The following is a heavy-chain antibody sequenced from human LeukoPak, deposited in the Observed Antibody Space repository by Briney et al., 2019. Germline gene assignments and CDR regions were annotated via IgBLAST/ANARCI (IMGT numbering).Heavy chain of an antibody. J-gene: IGHJ6*03. CDR1: GGSISSDY. CDR3: ARDGGYYNSSGYSDYYYSMDV. Sequence: SETLSLTCTVSGGSISSDYWSWIRQPPGKGLEWIGFIYTSGSTNDNPSLKSRVTMSVDTSTEQFSLKLSSVTAADRAVYYCARDGGYYNSSGYSDYYYSMDVWGKGTTVTVSS. CDR2: IYTSGST. D-gene: IGHD3-22*01. V-gene: IGHV4-4*09.